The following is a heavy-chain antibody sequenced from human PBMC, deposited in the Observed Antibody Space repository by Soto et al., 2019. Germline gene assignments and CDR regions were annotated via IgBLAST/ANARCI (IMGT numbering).Heavy chain of an antibody. D-gene: IGHD6-25*01. CDR1: GDSMSSADW. J-gene: IGHJ4*02. V-gene: IGHV4-4*02. CDR3: VCNGYYSLDH. CDR2: IHHSGGI. Sequence: QVQLQESGPGLVKPSGTLSLTCAVSGDSMSSADWWSWVRQPPGKGLEWIGEIHHSGGINYHPSLRSRVTTSVDMSKNQFSLNLSSVTAADTAVYFCVCNGYYSLDHWGQGTLVIVSP.